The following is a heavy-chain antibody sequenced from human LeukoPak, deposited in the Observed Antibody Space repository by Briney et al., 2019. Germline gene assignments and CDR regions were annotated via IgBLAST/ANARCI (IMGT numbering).Heavy chain of an antibody. V-gene: IGHV4-59*08. Sequence: SETLSLTCTVSGGSISGYYWSWIRQPPGKGLEWIGYIYYSGSTNYNPPLKSRVTISVDTSKNQFSLKLSSVTAADTAVYYCAVESYENSNYSPEVPGTWGQGTLVTVSS. CDR1: GGSISGYY. CDR2: IYYSGST. J-gene: IGHJ4*02. CDR3: AVESYENSNYSPEVPGT. D-gene: IGHD3-22*01.